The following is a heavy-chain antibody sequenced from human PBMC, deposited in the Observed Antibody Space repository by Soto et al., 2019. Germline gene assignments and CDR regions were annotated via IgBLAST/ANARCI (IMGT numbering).Heavy chain of an antibody. CDR3: ARGGTTVITFAFDI. D-gene: IGHD4-17*01. J-gene: IGHJ3*02. V-gene: IGHV4-31*03. CDR1: SGSINSGAYY. Sequence: PSETLSLTCTVSSGSINSGAYYWSRIRQHPGKGLEWIAYIYNSATSHYNPSLKSRITISLDTSKNQFSLKLSSVTAADTAVYYCARGGTTVITFAFDIWGQGTMVTVSS. CDR2: IYNSATS.